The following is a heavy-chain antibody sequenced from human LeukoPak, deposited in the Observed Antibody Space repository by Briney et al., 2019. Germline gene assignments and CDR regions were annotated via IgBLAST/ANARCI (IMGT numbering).Heavy chain of an antibody. V-gene: IGHV3-74*01. Sequence: GGSLRLSCAASGFTFSSYAMSWVRQAPGKGLVWVSRINSDGSSTIYADSVKGRFTISRDNAKNTLYLQMNSLRAEDTAVYYCAREDSGSLTRWGQGTLVTVSS. J-gene: IGHJ4*02. CDR2: INSDGSST. CDR1: GFTFSSYA. D-gene: IGHD1-26*01. CDR3: AREDSGSLTR.